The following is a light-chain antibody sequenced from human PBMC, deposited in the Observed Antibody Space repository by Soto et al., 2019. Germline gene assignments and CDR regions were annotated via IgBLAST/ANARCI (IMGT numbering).Light chain of an antibody. CDR3: CSYTGSDTYV. CDR1: SSDVGGYKY. CDR2: HVS. J-gene: IGLJ1*01. V-gene: IGLV2-11*01. Sequence: QSVLTQPRSVSGSPGQSVTTSCTGTSSDVGGYKYVSWYQQYPGKAPKLMIYHVSKRPSGVPDRFSGSKSGNTASLTISGLQGEDEADYYCCSYTGSDTYVFGTGTKVTVL.